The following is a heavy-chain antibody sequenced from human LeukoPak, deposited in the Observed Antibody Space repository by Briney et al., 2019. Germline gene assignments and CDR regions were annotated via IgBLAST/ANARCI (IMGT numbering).Heavy chain of an antibody. Sequence: GGSLRLSCAASGFTFSSYAMSWVRQAPGKGLEWVSAISGSGGSTYYADSVKGRFTISRDNSKNTLYLRMNSLRAEDTAVYYCAKDRYDFYYFDYWGQGTLVTVSS. J-gene: IGHJ4*02. V-gene: IGHV3-23*01. D-gene: IGHD3-3*01. CDR2: ISGSGGST. CDR3: AKDRYDFYYFDY. CDR1: GFTFSSYA.